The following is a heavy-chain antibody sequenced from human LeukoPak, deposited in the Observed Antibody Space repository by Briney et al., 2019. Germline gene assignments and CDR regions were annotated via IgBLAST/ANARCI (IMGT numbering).Heavy chain of an antibody. J-gene: IGHJ5*02. CDR1: GYSIISVYY. CDR3: ARVRGWAPAGWFAP. V-gene: IGHV4-38-2*02. D-gene: IGHD1-26*01. Sequence: SETLSLTCTVSGYSIISVYYWGWIRQSPGKGLEWIGNISHNGSTYCNPSLKSRVTISVDPSKNQFSLKLSSVTAADTAVYYCARVRGWAPAGWFAPWGQGTLVTVSS. CDR2: ISHNGST.